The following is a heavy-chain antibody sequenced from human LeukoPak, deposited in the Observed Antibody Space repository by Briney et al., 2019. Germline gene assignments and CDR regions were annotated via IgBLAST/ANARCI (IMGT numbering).Heavy chain of an antibody. Sequence: GGSLRLSCAASGFTFSSYSMNWVRQAPGKGLEWVSSISSSSSYIYYADSVKGRFTISGDNAKNSLYLQMNSLRAEDTAVYYCARDTWELLRNDAFDIWGQGTMVTVSS. CDR1: GFTFSSYS. V-gene: IGHV3-21*01. CDR2: ISSSSSYI. D-gene: IGHD1-26*01. J-gene: IGHJ3*02. CDR3: ARDTWELLRNDAFDI.